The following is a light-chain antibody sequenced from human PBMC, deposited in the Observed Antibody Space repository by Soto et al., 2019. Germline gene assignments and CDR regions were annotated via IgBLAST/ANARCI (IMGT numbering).Light chain of an antibody. CDR1: QDISNY. CDR2: DAY. V-gene: IGKV1-33*01. Sequence: DIQMSLSLSSLSASVGYTVTITCQASQDISNYLNWYQQKPGKDPKIMIYDAYNLETGVKSRFSGSGSGTDFTLTIRSMQPEDIATYYCKKYDNHPLNVGGGHQVAIK. CDR3: KKYDNHPLN. J-gene: IGKJ4*01.